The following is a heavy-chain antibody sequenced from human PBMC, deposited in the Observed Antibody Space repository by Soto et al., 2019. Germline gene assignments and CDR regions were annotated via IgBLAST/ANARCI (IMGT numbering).Heavy chain of an antibody. J-gene: IGHJ4*02. CDR1: GYTLTELS. CDR2: FDPEDGET. Sequence: ASVKVSCKVSGYTLTELSMHWVRQAPGKGLEWMGGFDPEDGETIYAQKFQGRVTMTGDTSTSTAYMELSSLRSEDTAVYYCARGPIAMYYFDHCGLGTLVTVSS. CDR3: ARGPIAMYYFDH. V-gene: IGHV1-24*01. D-gene: IGHD2-21*01.